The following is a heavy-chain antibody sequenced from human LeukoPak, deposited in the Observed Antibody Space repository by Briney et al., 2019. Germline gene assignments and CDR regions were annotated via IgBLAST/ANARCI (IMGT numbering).Heavy chain of an antibody. CDR3: ARAYCGGDCYSEGLDAFDI. Sequence: GGSLRLSCAASGFTFSSYGMHWVRQAPGKGLEWVAVISYDGSNKYYADSVKGRFTISRDNSKNTLYLQMNSLRAEDTAVYYCARAYCGGDCYSEGLDAFDIWGQGTMVTVSS. V-gene: IGHV3-30*03. D-gene: IGHD2-21*02. J-gene: IGHJ3*02. CDR1: GFTFSSYG. CDR2: ISYDGSNK.